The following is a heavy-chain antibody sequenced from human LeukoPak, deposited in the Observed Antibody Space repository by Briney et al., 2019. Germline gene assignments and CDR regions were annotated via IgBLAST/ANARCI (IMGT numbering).Heavy chain of an antibody. Sequence: PGGSLRLSCAASGFTFSSYSMNWVRQAPGKGLEWVSYISSSSSTIYYAGSVKGRFTISRDNAKNSLYLQMNSLRAEDTAVYYCARDIYDSSGYLQPFDCWGQGTLVTVSS. J-gene: IGHJ4*02. V-gene: IGHV3-48*04. CDR1: GFTFSSYS. CDR3: ARDIYDSSGYLQPFDC. D-gene: IGHD3-22*01. CDR2: ISSSSSTI.